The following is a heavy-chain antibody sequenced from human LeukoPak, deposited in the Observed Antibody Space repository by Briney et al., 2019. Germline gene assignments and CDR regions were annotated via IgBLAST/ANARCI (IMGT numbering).Heavy chain of an antibody. J-gene: IGHJ1*01. V-gene: IGHV3-30*02. D-gene: IGHD6-19*01. CDR2: IRYDGSNK. CDR1: GFTFSRYG. CDR3: ARGGKRALAGTRSPQYFQH. Sequence: TGGSLRLSCAASGFTFSRYGMHWVRQAPGKGLECVAFIRYDGSNKYYADSVKGRFTISRDNSKNTLYLQMNSLRPEDTAVYYCARGGKRALAGTRSPQYFQHWGQGTLVTVSS.